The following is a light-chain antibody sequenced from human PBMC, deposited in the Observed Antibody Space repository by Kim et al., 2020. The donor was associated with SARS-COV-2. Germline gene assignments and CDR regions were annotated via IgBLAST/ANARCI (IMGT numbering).Light chain of an antibody. V-gene: IGKV1-5*03. Sequence: LSASVGDRIAVTCRASQRISDVLAWYQQKAGKAPKHLIYQASRLQSGVPSRFTGSGSGTEFTLTISSLQPDDFATYYGQQYFSYSTFGRGTKLEI. CDR2: QAS. CDR3: QQYFSYST. J-gene: IGKJ2*01. CDR1: QRISDV.